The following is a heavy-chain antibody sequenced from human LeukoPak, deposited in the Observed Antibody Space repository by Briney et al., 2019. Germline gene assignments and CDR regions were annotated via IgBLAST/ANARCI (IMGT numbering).Heavy chain of an antibody. CDR1: GGSISSYY. V-gene: IGHV4-4*09. Sequence: KPSETLSLTCTVSGGSISSYYWSWIRQPPGKGLEWIGYIYTSGSTNYNPSLKSRVTISVDTSKNQFSLKLSSVTAADTAVYYCARGVGGYYDFWSGYYSSYYFDYWGQGTLVTVSS. D-gene: IGHD3-3*01. J-gene: IGHJ4*01. CDR2: IYTSGST. CDR3: ARGVGGYYDFWSGYYSSYYFDY.